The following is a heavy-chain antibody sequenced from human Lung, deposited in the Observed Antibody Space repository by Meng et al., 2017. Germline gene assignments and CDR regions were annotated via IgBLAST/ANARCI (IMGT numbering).Heavy chain of an antibody. CDR3: ARGPTTMAHDFDY. V-gene: IGHV4-34*01. J-gene: IGHJ4*02. D-gene: IGHD4-11*01. CDR2: INHSGST. CDR1: GGSFSDYY. Sequence: VRLQQWGAGLLKPSETLSLTGVVSGGSFSDYYWSWIRQPPGKGLEWIGEINHSGSTNCNPSLESRATISVDTSQNNLSLKLSSVTAADSAVYYCARGPTTMAHDFDYWGQGTLVTVS.